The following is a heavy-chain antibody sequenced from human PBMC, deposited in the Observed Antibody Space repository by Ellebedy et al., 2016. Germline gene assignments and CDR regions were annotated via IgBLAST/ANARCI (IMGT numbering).Heavy chain of an antibody. CDR3: ARLLIEVAFDI. J-gene: IGHJ3*02. CDR1: GYTFTSYG. V-gene: IGHV1-18*01. D-gene: IGHD3-10*01. Sequence: ASVKVSXKASGYTFTSYGISWVRQAPGQGLEWMGWINPNSGGTNYAQKLQGRVTMTTDTSTSTAYMELRSLRSDDTAVYYCARLLIEVAFDIWGQGTMVTVSS. CDR2: INPNSGGT.